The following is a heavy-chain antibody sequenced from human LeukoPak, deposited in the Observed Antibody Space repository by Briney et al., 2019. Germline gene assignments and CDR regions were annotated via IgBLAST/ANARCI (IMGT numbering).Heavy chain of an antibody. D-gene: IGHD2-2*02. CDR3: ARAHNVKYCSSTSCYTGVDY. CDR1: GYTFTNYG. J-gene: IGHJ4*02. V-gene: IGHV1-18*01. CDR2: ISAYNANT. Sequence: ASVKVSCKASGYTFTNYGISWVRQAPGQGLEWMGWISAYNANTNYAQKLQGRVTMTRDTSTNTAYMELRSLRSDDTALYSCARAHNVKYCSSTSCYTGVDYWGQGTLVTVSS.